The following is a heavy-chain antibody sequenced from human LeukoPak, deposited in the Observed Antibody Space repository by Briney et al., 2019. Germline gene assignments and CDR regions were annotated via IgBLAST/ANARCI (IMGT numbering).Heavy chain of an antibody. Sequence: GGSLRLSCAASGFTFSNYAMSWVRQAPGKGLEWVSAISGSGGSTYYADSVKGRFTISRDNSKNTLYLQMNSLRAEDTAVYYCAKESVVVVAATLVTGFDYWGQGTLVTVSS. V-gene: IGHV3-23*01. J-gene: IGHJ4*02. CDR3: AKESVVVVAATLVTGFDY. D-gene: IGHD2-15*01. CDR2: ISGSGGST. CDR1: GFTFSNYA.